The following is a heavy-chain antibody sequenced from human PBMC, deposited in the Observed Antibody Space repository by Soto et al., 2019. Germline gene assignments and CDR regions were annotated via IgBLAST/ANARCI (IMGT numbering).Heavy chain of an antibody. CDR2: IWYDGSNK. CDR1: GFSFSGYG. Sequence: GWSLRLSCAASGFSFSGYGMHLVRQAPGKGLDWVAVIWYDGSNKYYADSVKGRFTISRDNSKNTLYLQMNSLRAEDTAVYYCARLLGYCSSTSCPGEYWGKGTLVTVSS. J-gene: IGHJ4*02. V-gene: IGHV3-33*01. CDR3: ARLLGYCSSTSCPGEY. D-gene: IGHD2-2*01.